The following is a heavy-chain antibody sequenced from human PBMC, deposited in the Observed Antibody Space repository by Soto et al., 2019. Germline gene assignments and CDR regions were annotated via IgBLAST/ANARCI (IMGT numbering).Heavy chain of an antibody. CDR3: ATKRGYTSASVDF. J-gene: IGHJ4*02. CDR2: INAGNDNT. D-gene: IGHD5-18*01. V-gene: IGHV1-3*01. Sequence: QVQLVQSGAEVRKPGASVKLSCKASGYTVTTYTVHWVRQAPGQGLEWMGWINAGNDNTQYSQKFQGIVTITKDTSASTTYLEVSSLRSEDTAVYYCATKRGYTSASVDFWGQGALVTVSS. CDR1: GYTVTTYT.